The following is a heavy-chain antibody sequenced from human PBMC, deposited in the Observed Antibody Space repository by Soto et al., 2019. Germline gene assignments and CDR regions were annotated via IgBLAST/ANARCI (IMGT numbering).Heavy chain of an antibody. J-gene: IGHJ1*01. CDR1: GYTFTSYA. Sequence: ASVNVSCKASGYTFTSYAMHWVRQAPGQRLEWMGWINAGNGNTKYSQKFQGRVTITRDTSASTAYMELSSLRSEDTAVYYCAREAVGATTSTDFQHWGQGTLVTVSS. D-gene: IGHD1-26*01. CDR3: AREAVGATTSTDFQH. V-gene: IGHV1-3*01. CDR2: INAGNGNT.